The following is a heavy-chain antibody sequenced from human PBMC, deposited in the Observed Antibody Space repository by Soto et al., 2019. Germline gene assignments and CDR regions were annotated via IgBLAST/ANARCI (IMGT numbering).Heavy chain of an antibody. J-gene: IGHJ6*02. CDR3: TRYYFDRGGEVDYGMDV. Sequence: PGGSLRLSCAASGFTFSSYSMNWVRQAPGKGLEWVSYISSSSSTIYYADSVKGRFTVSRDDSKNTAYLQMNSLKTEDTAVYYCTRYYFDRGGEVDYGMDVWGQGTTVTVSS. CDR1: GFTFSSYS. CDR2: ISSSSSTI. V-gene: IGHV3-48*01. D-gene: IGHD3-22*01.